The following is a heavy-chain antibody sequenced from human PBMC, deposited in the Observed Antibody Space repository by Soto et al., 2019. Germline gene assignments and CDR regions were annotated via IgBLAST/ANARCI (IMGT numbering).Heavy chain of an antibody. V-gene: IGHV3-48*01. CDR1: GFTFSAYS. CDR2: VNSGGTTK. D-gene: IGHD2-2*01. CDR3: ARMSSSVSPGC. J-gene: IGHJ4*02. Sequence: GGSLRLSCAASGFTFSAYSMNWVRQAPGKCLELVSYVNSGGTTKYYAGSVKGRFTISRDNAQNSLYLQMNSLRAEDTAIYYCARMSSSVSPGCWGQGTLVTVSS.